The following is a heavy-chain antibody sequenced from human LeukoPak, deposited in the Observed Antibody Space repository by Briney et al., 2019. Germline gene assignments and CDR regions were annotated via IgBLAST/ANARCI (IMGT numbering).Heavy chain of an antibody. CDR2: IYSGGST. J-gene: IGHJ6*03. Sequence: GGSLRLSCAASGFTVSSNYMSWVRQAPGKGLEWVSVIYSGGSTYYADSVKGRFTISRDNSKNTLYLQMNSLRAEDTAVYYCARDFSRYSYGQRYYYYYYMDVWGKGTTVTVSS. D-gene: IGHD5-18*01. CDR3: ARDFSRYSYGQRYYYYYYMDV. CDR1: GFTVSSNY. V-gene: IGHV3-53*01.